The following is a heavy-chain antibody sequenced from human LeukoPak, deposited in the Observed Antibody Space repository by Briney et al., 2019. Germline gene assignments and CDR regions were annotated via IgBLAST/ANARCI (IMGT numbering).Heavy chain of an antibody. Sequence: SETLSLTCTVSGGSISTYYWNWIRQPPGKGLEWIGYIYYSGSTNYNPSLKSRVTISVDTSKNQFSLRLSSVTAADTAVYYCARDDHSGSYSYWGQGTLVAVSS. V-gene: IGHV4-59*01. CDR1: GGSISTYY. CDR2: IYYSGST. CDR3: ARDDHSGSYSY. D-gene: IGHD1-26*01. J-gene: IGHJ4*02.